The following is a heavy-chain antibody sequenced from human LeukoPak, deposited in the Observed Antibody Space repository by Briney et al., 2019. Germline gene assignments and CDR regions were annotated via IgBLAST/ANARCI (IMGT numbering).Heavy chain of an antibody. Sequence: SETLSLTCTVSGASISDSYWSWIRQPAGKGLEWIGRMFPGGSTNYNLSLYSRVSMSVDTSKNQFSLRLTSVTAADTGVYYCVRDSPRTSGLLDYWGQGTLVAVSS. V-gene: IGHV4-4*07. J-gene: IGHJ4*02. D-gene: IGHD5-12*01. CDR2: MFPGGST. CDR1: GASISDSY. CDR3: VRDSPRTSGLLDY.